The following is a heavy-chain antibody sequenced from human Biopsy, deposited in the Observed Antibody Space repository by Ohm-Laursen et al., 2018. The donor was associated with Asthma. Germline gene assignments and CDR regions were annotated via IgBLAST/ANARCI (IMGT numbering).Heavy chain of an antibody. Sequence: SPRLSCAASGFSFSNFAIHWVRQAPGKGLEWVGVISKDAGTQDYADSVKGRFTMARDNSKNTLDLQMNSLREEDTAVYYCVRDGTDDAFDIWGQGTVVSVSS. CDR1: GFSFSNFA. CDR3: VRDGTDDAFDI. D-gene: IGHD1-1*01. CDR2: ISKDAGTQ. J-gene: IGHJ3*02. V-gene: IGHV3-30*01.